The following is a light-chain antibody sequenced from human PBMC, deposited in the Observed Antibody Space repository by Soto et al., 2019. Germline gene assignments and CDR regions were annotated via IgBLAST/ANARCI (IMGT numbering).Light chain of an antibody. CDR1: QTINTY. V-gene: IGKV1-39*01. J-gene: IGKJ5*01. CDR2: DAS. Sequence: DIEMTQSPSSLSSSVGDRVTIACRANQTINTYLTWLQQKPGDAPKLLVYDASNLQTGVPSQFSASGSGTDFTLTISNLRPEDFATYYCQQYFISPITFGQGTRVDI. CDR3: QQYFISPIT.